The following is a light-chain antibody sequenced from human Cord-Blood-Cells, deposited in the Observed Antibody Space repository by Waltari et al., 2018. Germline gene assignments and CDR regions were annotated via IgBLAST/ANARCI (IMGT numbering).Light chain of an antibody. CDR2: DVI. Sequence: QSALTQPASVSGYPGQSITISCTGTSSDAGGYNYVSWYQQHPGKAPKLMIYDVIDRPSGFSNRFSGSKSGNTASLTISGLQAEDEADYYCSSYTSSSTLDVFGTGTKVTVL. CDR1: SSDAGGYNY. CDR3: SSYTSSSTLDV. J-gene: IGLJ1*01. V-gene: IGLV2-14*01.